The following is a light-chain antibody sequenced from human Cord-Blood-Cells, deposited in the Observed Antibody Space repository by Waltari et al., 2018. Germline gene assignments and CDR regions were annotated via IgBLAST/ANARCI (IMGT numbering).Light chain of an antibody. V-gene: IGKV1-33*01. Sequence: DIQRTQSPSSLSASVGDRVTITLQASQDISNYLTWYQQKPGKAPKLLIYDASNLETGVPSRFSGSGSGTDFTFTISSLQAEDISTYYCQQYDNLPYSFGQGTKLEIK. J-gene: IGKJ2*03. CDR1: QDISNY. CDR2: DAS. CDR3: QQYDNLPYS.